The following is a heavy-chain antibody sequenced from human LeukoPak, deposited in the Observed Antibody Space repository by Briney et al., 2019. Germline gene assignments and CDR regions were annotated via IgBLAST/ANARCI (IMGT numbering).Heavy chain of an antibody. CDR1: GGSISSYY. D-gene: IGHD6-13*01. V-gene: IGHV4-59*01. CDR3: ARGSSWVKIDY. CDR2: IYYSGST. J-gene: IGHJ4*02. Sequence: PSETLSLTCTASGGSISSYYWSWIRQPPGKGLEWIGYIYYSGSTNYNPSLKSRVTISVDTSKNQFSLKLSSVTAADTAVYYCARGSSWVKIDYWGQGTLVTVSS.